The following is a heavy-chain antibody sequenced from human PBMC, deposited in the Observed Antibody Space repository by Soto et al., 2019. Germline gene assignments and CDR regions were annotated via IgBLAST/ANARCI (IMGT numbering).Heavy chain of an antibody. CDR2: INSNSGGT. J-gene: IGHJ5*02. CDR1: GYTFTANY. Sequence: AASVKVSCKASGYTFTANYIHWVRQAPGQGLEWMGWINSNSGGTKYAQNFQGRVTLTRDTSISTVYMDLSRLISDDTALYYCARGTGTSWFDPWGQGTLVTVSS. D-gene: IGHD1-7*01. V-gene: IGHV1-2*02. CDR3: ARGTGTSWFDP.